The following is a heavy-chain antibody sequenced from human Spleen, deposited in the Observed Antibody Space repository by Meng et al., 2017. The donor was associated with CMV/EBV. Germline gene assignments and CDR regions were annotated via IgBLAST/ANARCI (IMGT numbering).Heavy chain of an antibody. CDR2: IHYTGSA. V-gene: IGHV4-31*01. D-gene: IGHD3-22*01. Sequence: SGDSINNGDYSWNSIRQHPRRGLEWLGYIHYTGSAYYNPSVRTPVIMSVDPSKNQFSLRLTSVTAADTAVYYCAGADYYDSSGPEYWGQGILVTVSS. CDR3: AGADYYDSSGPEY. CDR1: GDSINNGDYS. J-gene: IGHJ4*02.